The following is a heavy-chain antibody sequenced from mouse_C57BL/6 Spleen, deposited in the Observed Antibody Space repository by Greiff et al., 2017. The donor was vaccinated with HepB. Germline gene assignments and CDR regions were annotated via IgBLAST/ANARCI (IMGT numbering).Heavy chain of an antibody. CDR1: GYSFTDYN. V-gene: IGHV1-39*01. Sequence: VQLKQSGPELVKPGASVEISCKASGYSFTDYNMNWVKQSNGKSLEWIGVINPNYGTTSYNQKFKGKATLTVDQSSSTAYMQLNSLTSEDSAVYYCVVSHGYPGGFDVWGTGTTVTVSS. CDR3: VVSHGYPGGFDV. J-gene: IGHJ1*03. D-gene: IGHD2-2*01. CDR2: INPNYGTT.